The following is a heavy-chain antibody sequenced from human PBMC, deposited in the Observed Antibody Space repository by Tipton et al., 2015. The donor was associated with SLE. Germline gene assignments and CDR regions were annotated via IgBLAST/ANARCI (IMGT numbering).Heavy chain of an antibody. V-gene: IGHV4-34*01. CDR3: ARGTMMGLSGIDY. CDR2: INHSGST. Sequence: TLPLTCAVYGGSFSGYYWSWIRQPPGKGLEWIGEINHSGSTNYNPSLKSRVTISVDTSKNQFSLKLSSVTAADTAVYYCARGTMMGLSGIDYWGQGTLVTVSS. D-gene: IGHD3-22*01. CDR1: GGSFSGYY. J-gene: IGHJ4*02.